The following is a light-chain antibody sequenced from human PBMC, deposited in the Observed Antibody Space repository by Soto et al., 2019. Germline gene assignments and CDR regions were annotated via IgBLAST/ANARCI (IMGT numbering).Light chain of an antibody. J-gene: IGKJ4*02. V-gene: IGKV1-5*03. CDR3: QQYNSYPLT. Sequence: DLQMTQSPSTLSASVGDRVTITCRASQSISSWLAWYQQKPGKAPKVLIYKASSLESGVPSRFSGRGSGTEFTLTISILQPDDFATYYCQQYNSYPLTFGGGTKVEIK. CDR1: QSISSW. CDR2: KAS.